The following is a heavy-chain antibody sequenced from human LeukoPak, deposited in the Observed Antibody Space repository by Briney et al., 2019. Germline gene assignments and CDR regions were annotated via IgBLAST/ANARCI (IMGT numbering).Heavy chain of an antibody. J-gene: IGHJ4*02. Sequence: ASVKVSCKASGYTFTGYYMHWVRQAPGQGLEWMGCVNPNSGDTNYAQKFQGRVTMTRDTSISTAYMELSRLRSDDTAVYYCARDWTYYYGSGIDYWGQGTLVTVSS. CDR2: VNPNSGDT. CDR1: GYTFTGYY. V-gene: IGHV1-2*02. D-gene: IGHD3-10*01. CDR3: ARDWTYYYGSGIDY.